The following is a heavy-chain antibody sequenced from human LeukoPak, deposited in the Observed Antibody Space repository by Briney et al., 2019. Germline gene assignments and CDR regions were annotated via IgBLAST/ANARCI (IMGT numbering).Heavy chain of an antibody. CDR1: GFTFSDYW. CDR3: ARAGYTYIILYY. V-gene: IGHV3-7*01. Sequence: GGSLRLSCAASGFTFSDYWMTWVRQAPGKGLEWVANIKQDGSDKHYVDSVKGRFIISRDNAKNSLYLQMNSLRAEDTAVYYCARAGYTYIILYYWGQGTLVTVSS. CDR2: IKQDGSDK. J-gene: IGHJ4*02. D-gene: IGHD5-18*01.